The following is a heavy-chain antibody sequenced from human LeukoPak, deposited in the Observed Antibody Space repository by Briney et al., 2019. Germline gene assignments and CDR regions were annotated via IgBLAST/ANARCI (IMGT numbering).Heavy chain of an antibody. CDR3: ASQPAAADVDY. J-gene: IGHJ4*02. Sequence: GGSLRLSCAASRCTFSNYWLTWVRQAPGQGLERVANINQDGTKKSYVDSVKGRFTISRDNAKNSLYLQMNSLIADDTGVYYCASQPAAADVDYWGQGALVTVSS. V-gene: IGHV3-7*03. CDR2: INQDGTKK. CDR1: RCTFSNYW. D-gene: IGHD2-2*01.